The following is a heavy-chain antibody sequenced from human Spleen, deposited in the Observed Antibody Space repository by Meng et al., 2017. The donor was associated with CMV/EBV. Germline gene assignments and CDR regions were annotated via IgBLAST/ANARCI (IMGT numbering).Heavy chain of an antibody. CDR3: VRDAIAATGSADH. D-gene: IGHD6-13*01. CDR2: ISSSGVDT. Sequence: GESLKISCAASGFIFDDYGLSWVRQAPGKGLEWVSTISSSGVDTYYADSLKGRFTISRDNAKNSLYLQMSSLRVEDTAVYYCVRDAIAATGSADHWGQGTLVTVSS. V-gene: IGHV3-21*01. CDR1: GFIFDDYG. J-gene: IGHJ4*02.